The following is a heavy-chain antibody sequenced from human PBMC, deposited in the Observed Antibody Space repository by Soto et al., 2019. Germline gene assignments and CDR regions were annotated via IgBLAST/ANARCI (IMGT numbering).Heavy chain of an antibody. CDR1: RYTFTNYD. CDR3: VRGKDYYYGMDV. V-gene: IGHV1-8*01. Sequence: ASVKGSCKASRYTFTNYDIKWVRRATGQGLEWMGWVNPNTGNTGNAQKFQGRLTMTRNTAISTAYMALSSLTSEDTAVYYCVRGKDYYYGMDVWGQGTTVTVSS. J-gene: IGHJ6*02. CDR2: VNPNTGNT.